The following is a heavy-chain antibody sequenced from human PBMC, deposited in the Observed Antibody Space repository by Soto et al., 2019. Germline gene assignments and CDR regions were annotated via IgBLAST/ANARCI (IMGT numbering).Heavy chain of an antibody. CDR2: INDRGSI. Sequence: QVQLQQWGAGPLRPLETLSLTCVVSGGSFSGYYWAWIRQSPGKGLEWIGEINDRGSINYNPSLKSRVSISVDTSKNHYSLNLRSVTAADTAVYYCARDSHDILTGPPWVWYFDLWGRGTLVTVSS. V-gene: IGHV4-34*01. J-gene: IGHJ2*01. CDR1: GGSFSGYY. D-gene: IGHD3-9*01. CDR3: ARDSHDILTGPPWVWYFDL.